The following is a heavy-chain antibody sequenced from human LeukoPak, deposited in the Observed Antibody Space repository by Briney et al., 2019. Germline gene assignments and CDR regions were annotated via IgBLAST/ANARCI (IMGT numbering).Heavy chain of an antibody. J-gene: IGHJ1*01. Sequence: SVKVSCKASGGTFSSYAISWVRQAPGQGLEWMGGIIPIFGTANYAQKFQGRVTITADESTSTAYMELSSLRSEDAAVYYWARISKTSEYFQHWGQGTLVTVSS. CDR1: GGTFSSYA. CDR2: IIPIFGTA. CDR3: ARISKTSEYFQH. V-gene: IGHV1-69*01.